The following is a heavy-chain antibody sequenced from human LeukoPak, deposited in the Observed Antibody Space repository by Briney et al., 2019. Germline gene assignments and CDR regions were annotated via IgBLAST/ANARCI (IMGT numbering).Heavy chain of an antibody. CDR2: IPGSGVDT. V-gene: IGHV3-23*01. CDR3: ARDTPYCTNGVCFGMDV. J-gene: IGHJ6*02. CDR1: GFTFSSYA. D-gene: IGHD2-8*01. Sequence: GGSLRLSCAASGFTFSSYAMSWVRQAPGGGLEWVSGIPGSGVDTFYADSVKGRFTISRDNAKNSLYLQMNSLRAEDTAVYYCARDTPYCTNGVCFGMDVWGQGTTVTVSS.